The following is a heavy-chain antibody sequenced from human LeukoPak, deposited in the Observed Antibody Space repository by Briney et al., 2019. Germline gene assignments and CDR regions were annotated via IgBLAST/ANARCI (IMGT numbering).Heavy chain of an antibody. D-gene: IGHD2-2*01. CDR1: GGTFSSYA. Sequence: SVKVSCKASGGTFSSYAISWVRQAPGQGLEWMGGIIPIFGTANYAQKFQGRVTITADKSTSTAYMELSSLRSEDTAVYYCARDVVPAANGPYYYYYMDVWGKGTTVTVSS. CDR3: ARDVVPAANGPYYYYYMDV. V-gene: IGHV1-69*06. J-gene: IGHJ6*03. CDR2: IIPIFGTA.